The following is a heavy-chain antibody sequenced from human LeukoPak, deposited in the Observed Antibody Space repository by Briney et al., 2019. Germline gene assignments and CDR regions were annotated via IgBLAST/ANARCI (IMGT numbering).Heavy chain of an antibody. V-gene: IGHV1-69*05. CDR1: GGTFSSYA. CDR2: IIPIFGTA. CDR3: AKFLGIAEWYFDL. J-gene: IGHJ2*01. D-gene: IGHD6-13*01. Sequence: SVKVSCKASGGTFSSYAISWVRQAPGQGLEWMGGIIPIFGTANYAQKFQGRVTITTDESTSTAYMELSSLRSEDTAVYYCAKFLGIAEWYFDLWGRGTLVTVSS.